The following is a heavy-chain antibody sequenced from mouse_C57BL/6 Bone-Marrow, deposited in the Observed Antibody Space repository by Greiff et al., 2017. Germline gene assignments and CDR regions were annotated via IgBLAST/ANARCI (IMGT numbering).Heavy chain of an antibody. Sequence: SGGGLVQSGRSLRLSCATSGFTFSDFYMEWVRQAPGKGLEWIAASRNKANDYTTEYSASVKGRFIVSRDTSQSILYLQMNALRAEDTAIYYCARDLTGLGRSAMDYWGQGTSVTVSS. CDR1: GFTFSDFY. J-gene: IGHJ4*01. CDR3: ARDLTGLGRSAMDY. V-gene: IGHV7-1*01. D-gene: IGHD4-1*01. CDR2: SRNKANDYTT.